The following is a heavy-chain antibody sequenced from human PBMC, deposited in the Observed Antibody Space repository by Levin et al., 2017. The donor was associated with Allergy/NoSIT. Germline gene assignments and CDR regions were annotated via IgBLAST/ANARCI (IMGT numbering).Heavy chain of an antibody. CDR1: GFSLSTSGVG. CDR2: IYWNDDK. Sequence: SGPTLVKPTQTLTLTCTFSGFSLSTSGVGVGWIRPPPGKALEWLALIYWNDDKRYSPSLKSRLTITKDTSKNQVVLTMTNMDPVDTATYYCAHSPGRITIFGVVTPGWFDPWGQGTLVTVSS. D-gene: IGHD3-3*01. V-gene: IGHV2-5*01. J-gene: IGHJ5*02. CDR3: AHSPGRITIFGVVTPGWFDP.